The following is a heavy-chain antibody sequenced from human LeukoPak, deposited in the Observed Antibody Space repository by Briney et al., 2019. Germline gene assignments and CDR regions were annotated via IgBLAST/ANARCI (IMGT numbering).Heavy chain of an antibody. CDR3: AREGVTVVRGVKGIDY. CDR1: GYTFSGYF. V-gene: IGHV1-2*02. J-gene: IGHJ4*02. CDR2: INSDNGGT. D-gene: IGHD3-10*01. Sequence: ASVKVSCKASGYTFSGYFMHWVRQAPGQGLEWMGWINSDNGGTHYAQKFQDRVTMTRDTSISTVYMELSRLTSDDTAVYYCAREGVTVVRGVKGIDYWGQGTLVTVSS.